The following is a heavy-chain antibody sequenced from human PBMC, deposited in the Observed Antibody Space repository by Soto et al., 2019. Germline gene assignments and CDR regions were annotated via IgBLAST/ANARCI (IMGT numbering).Heavy chain of an antibody. CDR3: ARGHMQPVYYYYYGMDV. D-gene: IGHD2-21*01. J-gene: IGHJ6*02. CDR1: GGSISSGGYY. V-gene: IGHV4-31*03. Sequence: SETLSLTCTVSGGSISSGGYYWSWIRQHPGKGLEWIGYIYYSGSTYYNPSLKSRVTISVDTSKNQFSLKLSSVTAADTAVYYCARGHMQPVYYYYYGMDVWGQGTTVTVSS. CDR2: IYYSGST.